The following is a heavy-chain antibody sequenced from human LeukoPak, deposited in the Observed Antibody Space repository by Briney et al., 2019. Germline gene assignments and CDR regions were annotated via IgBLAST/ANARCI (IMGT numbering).Heavy chain of an antibody. J-gene: IGHJ4*02. CDR1: GYTFTGYY. CDR3: ARGLDAGSYSD. Sequence: VASVKVSCKASGYTFTGYYMHWVRQAPGQGLEWMGWINPNSGGTNYAQKFQGRVTMTRDTSISTAYMELSSLRSEDTAVYYCARGLDAGSYSDWGQGTLVTVSS. V-gene: IGHV1-2*02. D-gene: IGHD1-26*01. CDR2: INPNSGGT.